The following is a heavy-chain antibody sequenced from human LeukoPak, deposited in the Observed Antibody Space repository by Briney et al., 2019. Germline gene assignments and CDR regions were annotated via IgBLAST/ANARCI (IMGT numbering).Heavy chain of an antibody. CDR2: IYTSGST. Sequence: GGSLRLSFAASIFSVSSTYMSWVRQAPGKGLEGVSLIYTSGSTLYADSRMGRFTISRDNSKNTLFLQMNTLRAEASAVYYCPRDRAAPQSWVEFDTWGQGTLVTVS. D-gene: IGHD3-16*01. CDR1: IFSVSSTY. V-gene: IGHV3-66*03. J-gene: IGHJ5*02. CDR3: PRDRAAPQSWVEFDT.